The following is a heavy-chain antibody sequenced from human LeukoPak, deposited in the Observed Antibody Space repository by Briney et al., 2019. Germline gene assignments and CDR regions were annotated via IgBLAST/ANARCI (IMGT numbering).Heavy chain of an antibody. CDR2: TRNKANSYTT. CDR1: GFTFSDHY. J-gene: IGHJ5*02. D-gene: IGHD3-9*01. CDR3: ASTHSGSGYSP. V-gene: IGHV3-72*01. Sequence: AGGSLRLSCAASGFTFSDHYMDWVRQARGKGLEWVARTRNKANSYTTEYAASVKGRFTISRDDSKNSLYLQMNSLKTEDTAVYYCASTHSGSGYSPWGQGTLVTVSS.